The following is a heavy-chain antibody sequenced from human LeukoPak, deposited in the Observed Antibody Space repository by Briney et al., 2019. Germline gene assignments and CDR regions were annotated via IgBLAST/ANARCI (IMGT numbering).Heavy chain of an antibody. D-gene: IGHD2-2*01. CDR2: ISGSGGST. CDR3: AKPERGYCSSTSCYNHDY. J-gene: IGHJ4*02. Sequence: GGSLRLSCAASGFTFSSYAMSWVRQAPGKGLEWVSAISGSGGSTYYADSVKGRFTTSRDNSKNALYLQMNSLRAEDTAVYYCAKPERGYCSSTSCYNHDYWGQGTLVTVSS. CDR1: GFTFSSYA. V-gene: IGHV3-23*01.